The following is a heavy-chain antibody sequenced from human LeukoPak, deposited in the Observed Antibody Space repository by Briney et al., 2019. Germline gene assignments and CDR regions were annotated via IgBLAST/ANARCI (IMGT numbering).Heavy chain of an antibody. CDR1: GGSISSSSYY. Sequence: SETLSLTCTVSGGSISSSSYYWGWIRQPPGKGLEWIGSIYYSGSTYYNPSLKSRVTISVDTSKNQFSLKLSSVTAADTAVYYCARGGLYYYYGMDVWGQGTTVTVSS. CDR2: IYYSGST. CDR3: ARGGLYYYYGMDV. J-gene: IGHJ6*02. V-gene: IGHV4-39*01. D-gene: IGHD3/OR15-3a*01.